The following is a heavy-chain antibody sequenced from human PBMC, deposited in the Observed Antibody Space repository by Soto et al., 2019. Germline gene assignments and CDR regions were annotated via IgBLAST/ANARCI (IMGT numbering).Heavy chain of an antibody. J-gene: IGHJ4*02. CDR2: INPNSGGT. CDR3: ATGVQAAPPGRFGEFCDY. V-gene: IGHV1-2*06. D-gene: IGHD3-10*01. Sequence: ASVKVSCKASGYIFTDYYMHWVRQAPGQELGWMGRINPNSGGTNYAQKFQGRVTMTRDTSINTAYTELSSLRSEDTAVYYCATGVQAAPPGRFGEFCDYWGQGTLVTVSS. CDR1: GYIFTDYY.